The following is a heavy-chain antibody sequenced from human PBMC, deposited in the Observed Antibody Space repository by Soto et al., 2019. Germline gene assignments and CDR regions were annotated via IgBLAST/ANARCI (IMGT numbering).Heavy chain of an antibody. Sequence: QVQLVESGGGLVKPGWSLRLSCAASGFTFSDYYMSWIRQAPGKGLEWASYISSSGSTIYYADSVKGRFTISRDNAKNAQNPQMNSLVAEDTAVYYCASGKVVVAAPADIWGKGTMVTVSS. D-gene: IGHD2-15*01. CDR2: ISSSGSTI. J-gene: IGHJ3*02. CDR3: ASGKVVVAAPADI. V-gene: IGHV3-11*01. CDR1: GFTFSDYY.